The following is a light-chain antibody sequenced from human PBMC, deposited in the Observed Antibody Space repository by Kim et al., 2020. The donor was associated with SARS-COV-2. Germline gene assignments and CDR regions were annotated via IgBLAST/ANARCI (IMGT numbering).Light chain of an antibody. CDR3: SSYTSSSVNWV. Sequence: QSVLTQPASVSGSPGQSITISCTGTSSDVGGYNYVSWYQQHPGKAPKLMIYDVSNRPSGVSNRFSGSKSSNTASLTISGLQAEDEADYYCSSYTSSSVNWVFGGGTQLTVL. J-gene: IGLJ3*02. CDR2: DVS. CDR1: SSDVGGYNY. V-gene: IGLV2-14*03.